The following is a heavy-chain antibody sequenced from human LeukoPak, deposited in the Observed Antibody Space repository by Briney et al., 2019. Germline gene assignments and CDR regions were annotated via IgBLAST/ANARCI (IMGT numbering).Heavy chain of an antibody. V-gene: IGHV3-23*01. J-gene: IGHJ4*02. D-gene: IGHD2-15*01. CDR1: GFTFSSYA. CDR3: ARAAVVAAHSYYFDY. CDR2: ISGSGVNT. Sequence: GGSLRLSCAASGFTFSSYAMSWVRRAPGKGLEWVSAISGSGVNTYYADSVKGRFTISRDNFKNTLYLQMNSLRAEDTAVYYCARAAVVAAHSYYFDYWGQGTLVTVSS.